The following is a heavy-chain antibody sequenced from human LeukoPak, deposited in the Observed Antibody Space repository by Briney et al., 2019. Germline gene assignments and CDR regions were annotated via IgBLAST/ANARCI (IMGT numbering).Heavy chain of an antibody. CDR1: GFTFSQSW. J-gene: IGHJ5*02. V-gene: IGHV3-74*01. Sequence: PGGSLRLSCAGSGFTFSQSWMHWVRQAPGKGLVWVSRINSDGSSTTYGDSVKGRFTIPRDNVKNVLYLQMHSLRAGDTAVYYCARDLGSYELRGIDLWGQGTLVTVSS. CDR2: INSDGSST. CDR3: ARDLGSYELRGIDL. D-gene: IGHD1-7*01.